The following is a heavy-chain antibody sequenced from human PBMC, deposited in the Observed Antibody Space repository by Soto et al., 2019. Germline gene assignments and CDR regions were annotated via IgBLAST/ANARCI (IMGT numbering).Heavy chain of an antibody. CDR1: GGSISSYD. Sequence: PSGTLSLTCTVSGGSISSYDLSWIRQPPGKGLEWIGYIYYSGSTNYNPSLKSRVTISVDTSKNQFSLKLSSVTAADTAVYYCARASNEITIAAAGTFYYWFDPWGQGTLVTVSS. CDR3: ARASNEITIAAAGTFYYWFDP. V-gene: IGHV4-59*07. J-gene: IGHJ5*02. CDR2: IYYSGST. D-gene: IGHD6-13*01.